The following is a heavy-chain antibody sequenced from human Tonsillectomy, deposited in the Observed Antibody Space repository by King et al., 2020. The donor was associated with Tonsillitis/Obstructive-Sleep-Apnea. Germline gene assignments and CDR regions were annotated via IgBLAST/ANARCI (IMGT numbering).Heavy chain of an antibody. D-gene: IGHD1-20*01. V-gene: IGHV1-2*02. CDR3: ASSLTGIIYDMDV. CDR2: INPNSGGT. J-gene: IGHJ6*02. CDR1: GYTFTGYY. Sequence: QLVQSGAEVKKPGASVKVSCKASGYTFTGYYMHWVRQAPGQGLEWMGWINPNSGGTNCAQKFQGRVTMTRDTSISTAYMELSRLRSDDTAVYYCASSLTGIIYDMDVWGQGTTVTVSS.